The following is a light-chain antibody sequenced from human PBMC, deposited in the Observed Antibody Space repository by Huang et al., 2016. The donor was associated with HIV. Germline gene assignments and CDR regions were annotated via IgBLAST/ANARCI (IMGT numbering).Light chain of an antibody. CDR3: QQRSNWPPIFT. CDR2: DAS. Sequence: EIVLTQSPATLSLSPGERATLSCRASQSVSIYLAWYKQKPGQAPRLLIYDASNRATGIPARFKGSGSGTDFTITISSLEPEDFAVYYCQQRSNWPPIFTFGPGTKVDIK. CDR1: QSVSIY. J-gene: IGKJ3*01. V-gene: IGKV3-11*01.